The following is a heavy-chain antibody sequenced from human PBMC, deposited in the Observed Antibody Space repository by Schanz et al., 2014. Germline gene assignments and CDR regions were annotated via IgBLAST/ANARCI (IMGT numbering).Heavy chain of an antibody. D-gene: IGHD2-8*02. CDR2: ISASGGTT. Sequence: EVQLVQSGGGLVQPGGSLRLSCAASGFTFTNYAMTWVRQIPGKGLEWVSAISASGGTTYYADSVKGRFTISRDNFKGALYLQMSSLRAEDTAVYYCAKSLESCPGGRCSRGYFDYWGQGTLVTVSS. CDR1: GFTFTNYA. J-gene: IGHJ4*02. CDR3: AKSLESCPGGRCSRGYFDY. V-gene: IGHV3-23*04.